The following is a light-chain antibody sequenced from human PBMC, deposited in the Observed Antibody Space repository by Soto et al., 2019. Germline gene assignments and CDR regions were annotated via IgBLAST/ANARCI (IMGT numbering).Light chain of an antibody. Sequence: EIVLTQSPGTLSLSPGEGATLSCRASQSVSSSYLAWYQQKSGQAPRLLIYGASRRATGIPDRFSGSGSGTDFTLTISRLEPEDFAVYYCQQSGFLPQTFVQGTEVDIK. CDR3: QQSGFLPQT. CDR1: QSVSSSY. J-gene: IGKJ1*01. V-gene: IGKV3-20*01. CDR2: GAS.